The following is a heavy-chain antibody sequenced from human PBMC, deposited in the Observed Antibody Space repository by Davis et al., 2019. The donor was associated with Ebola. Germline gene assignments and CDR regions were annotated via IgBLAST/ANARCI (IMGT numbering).Heavy chain of an antibody. D-gene: IGHD3-16*01. CDR2: ISSSGRIR. J-gene: IGHJ4*02. V-gene: IGHV3-48*03. CDR3: ARGIMKYYFEY. CDR1: GFTFSSYE. Sequence: GESLKISCAARGFTFSSYEMNWVRQAPGKGLEWVSYISSSGRIRYYADSVKGRLTISRDNAKNLLYLQMNSLRVEDTAVYYCARGIMKYYFEYWGQGSLVTVSP.